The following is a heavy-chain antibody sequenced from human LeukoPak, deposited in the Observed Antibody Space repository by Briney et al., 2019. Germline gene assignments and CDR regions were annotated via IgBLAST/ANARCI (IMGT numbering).Heavy chain of an antibody. CDR3: ARQDWSGYSSGYYGMDV. Sequence: ASVKVSCKVSGYTLTELSMHWVRQAPGKGLEWMGGFDPEDGETIYAQKFQGRVTITADESTSTAYMELSSLRSEDTAVYYRARQDWSGYSSGYYGMDVWGQGTTVTVSS. CDR2: FDPEDGET. D-gene: IGHD3-3*01. V-gene: IGHV1-24*01. J-gene: IGHJ6*02. CDR1: GYTLTELS.